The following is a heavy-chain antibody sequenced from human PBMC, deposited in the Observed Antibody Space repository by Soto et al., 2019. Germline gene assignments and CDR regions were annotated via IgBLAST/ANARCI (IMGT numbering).Heavy chain of an antibody. CDR1: GFTFSSYG. Sequence: PGGSLRLSCAASGFTFSSYGMHWVRQAPGKGLEWVAVISYDGSNKYYADSVKGRFTISRDNSKNTLYLQMNSLRAEDTAVYYCAKDSSGSIDYWGQGNLVTVSS. J-gene: IGHJ4*02. CDR3: AKDSSGSIDY. CDR2: ISYDGSNK. V-gene: IGHV3-30*18. D-gene: IGHD3-22*01.